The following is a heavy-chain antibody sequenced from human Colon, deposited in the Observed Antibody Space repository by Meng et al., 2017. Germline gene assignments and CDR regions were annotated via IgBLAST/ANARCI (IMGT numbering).Heavy chain of an antibody. J-gene: IGHJ5*02. CDR1: GGSINRSNW. D-gene: IGHD2-2*01. CDR2: IYQGGNT. CDR3: SRGVVAGAMVWFDP. Sequence: QVQLQESGPGLVKPSGALSLTCAVSGGSINRSNWWRWVRQPPGKGLEWLGEIYQGGNTNYNPSLKSRVTLSLDKSKNQFSLRLTSVTAADTAMYYCSRGVVAGAMVWFDPWGPGTLVTVSS. V-gene: IGHV4-4*02.